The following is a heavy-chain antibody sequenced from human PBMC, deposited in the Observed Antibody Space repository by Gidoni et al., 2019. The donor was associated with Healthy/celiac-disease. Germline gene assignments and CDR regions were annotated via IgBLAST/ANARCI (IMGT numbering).Heavy chain of an antibody. CDR2: ISSNGGST. CDR1: GSTCSSYA. Sequence: EVQLGESGGGWVQPGGSLRLSCAADGSTCSSYAMHWVRQAPGKGLEYVSAISSNGGSTYYANSVKGRFTISRDNSTNTLYLQMGSLRAEDMAVYYCAREVHVATTIDYWGQGTLVTVSS. D-gene: IGHD1-26*01. J-gene: IGHJ4*02. CDR3: AREVHVATTIDY. V-gene: IGHV3-64*01.